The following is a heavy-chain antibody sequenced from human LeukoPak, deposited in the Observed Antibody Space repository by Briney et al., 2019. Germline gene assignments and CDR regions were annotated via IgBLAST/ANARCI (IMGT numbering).Heavy chain of an antibody. CDR1: GFTLGSYT. J-gene: IGHJ3*02. CDR3: ASEIAESAFDS. Sequence: GGSLRLSCAASGFTLGSYTMNWVRQAPGKGLEWVSSISSSSSYIYYADSVKGRFTISSDTAKNSLYLQMNSLRYEDTTVYYCASEIAESAFDSWGQGTMVTVSA. V-gene: IGHV3-21*06. CDR2: ISSSSSYI. D-gene: IGHD6-13*01.